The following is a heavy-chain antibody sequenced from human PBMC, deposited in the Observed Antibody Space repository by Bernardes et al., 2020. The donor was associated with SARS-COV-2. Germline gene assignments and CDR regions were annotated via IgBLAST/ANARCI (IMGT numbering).Heavy chain of an antibody. Sequence: SETLSLTCTVSGGSISTHRWTWVRQPPGKGLEWSGYIHYSGNTNYNPSLTSRVTISVDTSKNQFSLNLSSVTAADTAVYFCARGALRARRSLGDIYYHYPLDVWGRGTTVTVSS. J-gene: IGHJ6*02. D-gene: IGHD3-10*01. V-gene: IGHV4-59*11. CDR1: GGSISTHR. CDR2: IHYSGNT. CDR3: ARGALRARRSLGDIYYHYPLDV.